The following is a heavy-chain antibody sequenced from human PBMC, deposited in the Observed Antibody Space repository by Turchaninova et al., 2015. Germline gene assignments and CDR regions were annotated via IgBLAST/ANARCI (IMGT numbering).Heavy chain of an antibody. Sequence: QVQLQQWGAGLLKPSETLSLTCAVYGGSVSGYYWTWIRQPPGGGLGCMGEINHSVTTNYNASLKRRGTRSRDTSKNQFSLCRSAVTAADTAGYYCAREGGYSSGLDSWGQGTLVTVSS. CDR3: AREGGYSSGLDS. V-gene: IGHV4-34*02. J-gene: IGHJ4*02. CDR2: INHSVTT. CDR1: GGSVSGYY. D-gene: IGHD2-21*01.